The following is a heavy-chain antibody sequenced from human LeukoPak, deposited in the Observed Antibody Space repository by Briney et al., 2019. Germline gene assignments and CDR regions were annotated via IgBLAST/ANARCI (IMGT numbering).Heavy chain of an antibody. CDR2: IYTSGST. CDR3: ARGQPDYDSSGYYSN. Sequence: PSETLSLTCTVFGGSISSYYWSWIRQPAGKGLEWIGRIYTSGSTNYNPSLKSRVTISVDTSKNQFSLKLSSVTAADTAVYYCARGQPDYDSSGYYSNWGQGTLVTVSS. D-gene: IGHD3-22*01. V-gene: IGHV4-4*07. J-gene: IGHJ4*02. CDR1: GGSISSYY.